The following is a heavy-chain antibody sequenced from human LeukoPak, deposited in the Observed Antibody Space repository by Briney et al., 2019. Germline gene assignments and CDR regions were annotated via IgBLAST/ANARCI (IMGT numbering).Heavy chain of an antibody. CDR3: ARVSIVGAVIGYYFDY. J-gene: IGHJ4*02. CDR2: IYPRDGST. D-gene: IGHD1-26*01. CDR1: GYSFTSNY. Sequence: ASVKVSCKASGYSFTSNYIHWVRQAPGQGLEWMGMIYPRDGSTSYAQKFQGRVTMTRDTSTSTVYMELSSLRSEDTAVYYCARVSIVGAVIGYYFDYWGQGTLVTVSS. V-gene: IGHV1-46*01.